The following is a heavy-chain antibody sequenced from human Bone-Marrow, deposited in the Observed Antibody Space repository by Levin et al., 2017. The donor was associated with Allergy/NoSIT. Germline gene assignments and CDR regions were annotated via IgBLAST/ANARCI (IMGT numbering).Heavy chain of an antibody. CDR3: ARDSPGWGAFDV. CDR1: GFIFSYNN. J-gene: IGHJ3*01. CDR2: ITTSGNVI. V-gene: IGHV3-48*02. Sequence: GESLKISCEASGFIFSYNNMNWVRQAPGKGPEWISYITTSGNVIKYAESVKGRFTISRENARKSLYLQMNSLRDEDTAVYYCARDSPGWGAFDVWGPGTLVTVSS. D-gene: IGHD6-19*01.